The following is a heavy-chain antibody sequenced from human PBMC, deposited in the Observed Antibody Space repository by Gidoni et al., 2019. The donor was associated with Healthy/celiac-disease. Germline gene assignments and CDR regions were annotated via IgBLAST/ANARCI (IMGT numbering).Heavy chain of an antibody. CDR2: ISSSRSYT. CDR3: ARDLDIVVVPAAVGVFDP. V-gene: IGHV3-11*05. Sequence: QVQLVESGGGLVKPGGSLRLSCAASGFTFSDYSRSWIRQAPGKGLEWVSYISSSRSYTNYADSVKGRFTISRDNAKNSLYLQMNSLRAEDTAVYYCARDLDIVVVPAAVGVFDPWGQGTLVTVSS. CDR1: GFTFSDYS. J-gene: IGHJ5*02. D-gene: IGHD2-2*03.